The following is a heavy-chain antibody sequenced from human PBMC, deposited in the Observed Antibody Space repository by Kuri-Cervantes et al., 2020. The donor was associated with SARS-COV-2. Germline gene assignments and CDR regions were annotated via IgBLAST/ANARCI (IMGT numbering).Heavy chain of an antibody. CDR2: ISSSSSTI. CDR3: ARIASSSGWENFDY. CDR1: GFTFSSYS. V-gene: IGHV3-48*01. J-gene: IGHJ4*02. Sequence: GESLKISCAASGFTFSSYSMNWVRQAPGKGLEWVSYISSSSSTIYYADSVKGRFTISRDNAKNSLYLQMNSLRAEDTAVYYCARIASSSGWENFDYWGQGTMVTVS. D-gene: IGHD6-19*01.